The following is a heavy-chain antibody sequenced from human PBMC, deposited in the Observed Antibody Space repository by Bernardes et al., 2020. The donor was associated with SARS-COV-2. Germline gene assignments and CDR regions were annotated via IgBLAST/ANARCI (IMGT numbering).Heavy chain of an antibody. D-gene: IGHD3-10*01. J-gene: IGHJ2*01. CDR3: ARDLSHLVRRGFDL. CDR2: IYYSGST. CDR1: GGSIGSYY. Sequence: SETLSLTCTVSGGSIGSYYWAWIRQPPGKGLEWIGYIYYSGSTNYNPSLKSRVTISVDRSQNQFSPNLSSVTPAATAVYYCARDLSHLVRRGFDLWGRGTLVTVSS. V-gene: IGHV4-59*01.